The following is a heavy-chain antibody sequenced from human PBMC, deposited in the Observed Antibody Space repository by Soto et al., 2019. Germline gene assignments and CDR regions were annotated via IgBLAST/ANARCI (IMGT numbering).Heavy chain of an antibody. CDR1: GYTFSAYY. CDR2: INPKFGDT. J-gene: IGHJ6*02. CDR3: ARNMDYYYGPGSGNGHGV. V-gene: IGHV1-2*02. D-gene: IGHD3-10*01. Sequence: QVQLVQSGAEVKEPGDSVRVSCEASGYTFSAYYIHWVRQAPGQGLEWMGWINPKFGDTTYSQDFLGRVTMTRDMSISTVYMELSRMTSDYTTIYYCARNMDYYYGPGSGNGHGVWGQGTTVTV.